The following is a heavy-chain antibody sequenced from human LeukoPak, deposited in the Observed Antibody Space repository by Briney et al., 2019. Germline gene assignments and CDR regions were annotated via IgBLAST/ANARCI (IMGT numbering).Heavy chain of an antibody. J-gene: IGHJ4*02. D-gene: IGHD3-3*01. Sequence: GESLKISCKGSGYSFTSYWIGWVRQMPGKGLEWMGIIYPSDSDTRYSPSFQGQVTISADKSISTAYLQWSSLKASDTVMYYCARHRRTIFGVVIIDYWGQGTLVTVSS. CDR2: IYPSDSDT. CDR3: ARHRRTIFGVVIIDY. CDR1: GYSFTSYW. V-gene: IGHV5-51*01.